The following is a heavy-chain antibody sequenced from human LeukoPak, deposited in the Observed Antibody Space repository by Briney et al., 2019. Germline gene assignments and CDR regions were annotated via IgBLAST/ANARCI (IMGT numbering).Heavy chain of an antibody. V-gene: IGHV3-9*01. CDR3: AREGGGSYGGYNWFDP. J-gene: IGHJ5*02. CDR2: ITWNSDNI. D-gene: IGHD1-26*01. CDR1: GFTFDDYA. Sequence: PGRSLRLSCAASGFTFDDYAMHWVRQAPGKGLEWVSGITWNSDNIEYADSVKGRFTISRDNAENSLYLQMNSLRAEDTAVYYCAREGGGSYGGYNWFDPWGQGTLVTVSS.